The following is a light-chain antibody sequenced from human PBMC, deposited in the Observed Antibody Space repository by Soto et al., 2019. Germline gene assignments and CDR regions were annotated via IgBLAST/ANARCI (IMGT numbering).Light chain of an antibody. CDR2: SNT. V-gene: IGLV1-47*02. CDR3: AEWNDSLSGYV. Sequence: QSALTQPPSASGTPGQRDTIFCSGGDSNIRNNFVSWYQQLPGTAPKLLIYSNTQQPSGVPDRFSGSKTGTSASLAISGLRSEDEGYDYCAEWNDSLSGYVFGAGTKSPS. CDR1: DSNIRNNF. J-gene: IGLJ1*01.